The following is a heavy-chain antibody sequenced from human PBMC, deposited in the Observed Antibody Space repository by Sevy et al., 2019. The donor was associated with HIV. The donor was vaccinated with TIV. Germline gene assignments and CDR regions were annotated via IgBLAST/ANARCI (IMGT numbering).Heavy chain of an antibody. Sequence: SETLSLTCGVSGDSINSNDYYWDWIRQPPGKGLEWIGTIYYSGNTYYNPSLKSRVTISVDTSKNQFSLKLTSVTAADTALYYCARHLPLAYYEILTPDSRPFDNWGQGTLVTVSS. CDR1: GDSINSNDYY. J-gene: IGHJ4*02. CDR2: IYYSGNT. D-gene: IGHD3-9*01. V-gene: IGHV4-39*01. CDR3: ARHLPLAYYEILTPDSRPFDN.